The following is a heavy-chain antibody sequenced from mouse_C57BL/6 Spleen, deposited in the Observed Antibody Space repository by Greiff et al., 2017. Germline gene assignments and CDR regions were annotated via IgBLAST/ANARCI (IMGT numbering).Heavy chain of an antibody. D-gene: IGHD1-1*01. Sequence: QVQLQQPGAELVKPGASVKLSCKASGYTFTSYWMQWVKQRPGQGLEWIGKIDPCVGDTNYNQKFKGKATLTVDTSSSTAYMQLSSLTSEDSAVYYWARSACSSVGDCYFDVWGTGTTVTVSS. CDR1: GYTFTSYW. V-gene: IGHV1-50*01. CDR2: IDPCVGDT. J-gene: IGHJ1*03. CDR3: ARSACSSVGDCYFDV.